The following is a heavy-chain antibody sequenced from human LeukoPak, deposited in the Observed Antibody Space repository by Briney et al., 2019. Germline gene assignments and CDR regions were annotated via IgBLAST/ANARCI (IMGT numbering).Heavy chain of an antibody. CDR2: IYTSGST. V-gene: IGHV4-4*07. J-gene: IGHJ3*02. D-gene: IGHD6-19*01. CDR1: GGSISSYY. Sequence: SETLSLTCTVSGGSISSYYWSWIRQPAGKGLEWIGRIYTSGSTNYNPSLKSRVTMSVDTSKNQFSLKLSSVTAADTAVYYCARGLAVAGTMRAFDIWGQGTMVTVSS. CDR3: ARGLAVAGTMRAFDI.